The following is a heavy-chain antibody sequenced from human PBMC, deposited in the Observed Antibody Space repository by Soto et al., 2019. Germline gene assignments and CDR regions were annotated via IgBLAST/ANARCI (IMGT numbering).Heavy chain of an antibody. CDR1: GGTFSSYA. Sequence: VASVKVSCKASGGTFSSYAISWVQQAPGQGLEWMGGIIPIFGTANYAQKFQGRVTITADESTSTAYMELSSLRSEDTAVYYCARDVYDILTGYYGPRWFDPWGQGTLVTVSS. D-gene: IGHD3-9*01. CDR3: ARDVYDILTGYYGPRWFDP. CDR2: IIPIFGTA. J-gene: IGHJ5*02. V-gene: IGHV1-69*13.